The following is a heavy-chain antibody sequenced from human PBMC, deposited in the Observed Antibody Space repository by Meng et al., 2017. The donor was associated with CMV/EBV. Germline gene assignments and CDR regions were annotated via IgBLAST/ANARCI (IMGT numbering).Heavy chain of an antibody. Sequence: GESLKISCAASGFTFSSYGMHWVRQAPGKGLEWVAVIWYDGSNKYYADSVKGRFTISRDNSKNTLYLQMNSLRAEDTAVYYCAKLLVVAGTVGRTKGAYRDYWGQGTLVTVSS. CDR1: GFTFSSYG. J-gene: IGHJ4*02. D-gene: IGHD6-19*01. CDR2: IWYDGSNK. V-gene: IGHV3-30*02. CDR3: AKLLVVAGTVGRTKGAYRDY.